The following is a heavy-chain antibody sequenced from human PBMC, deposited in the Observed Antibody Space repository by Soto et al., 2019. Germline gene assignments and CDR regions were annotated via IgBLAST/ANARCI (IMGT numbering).Heavy chain of an antibody. V-gene: IGHV7-4-1*01. Sequence: QVQLVQSGSELKKPGASVKVSCKASGYTFTSYAMNWVRQAPGQGLEWMGWINTNTGNPTYAQGFTGRFVFSLDTSVSTAYLQICSLKAEDTAVYYCARGPRTPYYYDSFEPLFDPWGQGTLVTVSS. CDR3: ARGPRTPYYYDSFEPLFDP. J-gene: IGHJ5*02. CDR2: INTNTGNP. CDR1: GYTFTSYA. D-gene: IGHD3-22*01.